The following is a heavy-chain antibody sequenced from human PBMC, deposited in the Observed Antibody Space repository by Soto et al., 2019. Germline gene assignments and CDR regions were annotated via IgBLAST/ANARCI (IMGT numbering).Heavy chain of an antibody. D-gene: IGHD6-13*01. CDR2: INQSGIT. J-gene: IGHJ4*02. CDR3: ARGNGIASRPADY. V-gene: IGHV4-39*07. Sequence: PSETLSLTCTVSGGSISSGDYYWSWIRQPPGKGLEWIGEINQSGITNYNPSLKSRVTISEDASKNQFSLKLSSVTAADTAVYYCARGNGIASRPADYWGQGTLVTVSS. CDR1: GGSISSGDYY.